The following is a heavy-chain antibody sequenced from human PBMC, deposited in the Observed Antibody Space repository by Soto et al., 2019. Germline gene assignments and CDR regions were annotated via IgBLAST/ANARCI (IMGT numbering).Heavy chain of an antibody. CDR2: FDPEDGET. CDR3: ATGYSYGYGYFDY. Sequence: AASVKVSCKVSGYTLTELSMHWVRQAPGKGLEWMGGFDPEDGETIYAQKFQGRVTMTEDTSTDTAYMELSSLRSEDTAVYYCATGYSYGYGYFDYWGQGTLVTVSS. D-gene: IGHD5-18*01. V-gene: IGHV1-24*01. CDR1: GYTLTELS. J-gene: IGHJ4*02.